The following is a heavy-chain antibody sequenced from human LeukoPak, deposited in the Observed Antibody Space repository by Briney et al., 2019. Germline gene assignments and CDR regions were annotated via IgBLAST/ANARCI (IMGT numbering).Heavy chain of an antibody. CDR3: AKTPGGAAGNRVFDH. CDR2: ISASGDGI. D-gene: IGHD6-13*01. CDR1: GFTFSSHA. V-gene: IGHV3-23*01. Sequence: GGSLRVSCAASGFTFSSHAMSWVRQAPGKGLEWVSAISASGDGIYYTDSVEGRFTMSRDNSKDTLYLQMNSLRADDTAVYYCAKTPGGAAGNRVFDHWGQGALVTVSS. J-gene: IGHJ4*02.